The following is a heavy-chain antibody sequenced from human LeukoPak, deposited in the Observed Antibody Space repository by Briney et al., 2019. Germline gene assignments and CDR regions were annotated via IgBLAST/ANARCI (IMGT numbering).Heavy chain of an antibody. J-gene: IGHJ3*02. V-gene: IGHV1-69*01. D-gene: IGHD6-13*01. CDR2: IIPIFGTA. Sequence: SVKVSCKASGGTFSSYAISWVRQAPGQGLEWMGGIIPIFGTANYAQKFQGRVTITADESTSTAYMELSSLRAEDTAVYYCARIRDSRARAAFDIWGQGTMVTVSS. CDR3: ARIRDSRARAAFDI. CDR1: GGTFSSYA.